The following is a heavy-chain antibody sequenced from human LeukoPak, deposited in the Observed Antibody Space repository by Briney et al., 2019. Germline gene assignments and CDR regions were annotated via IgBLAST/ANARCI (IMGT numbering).Heavy chain of an antibody. CDR1: GFNFNQYG. J-gene: IGHJ4*02. CDR3: AKVVQYTASTGTGLAS. V-gene: IGHV3-33*06. D-gene: IGHD6-13*01. Sequence: GGSLRLSCVTSGFNFNQYGMHWVRQAPGKGLDWVAVIWYDGSFIYYADSVRGRFIISRDNAKNTLYLQMNSVRAEDTAIYYCAKVVQYTASTGTGLASWGQGTLVTVSS. CDR2: IWYDGSFI.